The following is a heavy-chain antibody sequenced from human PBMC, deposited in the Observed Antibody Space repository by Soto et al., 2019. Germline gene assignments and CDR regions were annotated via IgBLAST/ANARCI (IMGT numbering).Heavy chain of an antibody. CDR3: AKDLAYYYDSSGYSTLFDY. CDR1: GFTFSSYG. V-gene: IGHV3-30*18. D-gene: IGHD3-22*01. J-gene: IGHJ4*02. Sequence: GGSPRLSCAASGFTFSSYGMHWVRQAPGKGLEWVAVISYDGSNKYYADSVKGRFTISRDNSKNTLYLQMNSLRAEDTAVYYCAKDLAYYYDSSGYSTLFDYWGQGTLVTVSS. CDR2: ISYDGSNK.